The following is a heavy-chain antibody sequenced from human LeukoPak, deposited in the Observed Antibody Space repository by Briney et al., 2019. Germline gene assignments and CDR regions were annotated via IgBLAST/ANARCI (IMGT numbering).Heavy chain of an antibody. CDR2: IYSGGST. CDR3: ARDFDAGSKGGENGY. J-gene: IGHJ4*02. D-gene: IGHD2/OR15-2a*01. Sequence: PGGSLRLSCAASGFTVSSNYMSWVRQAPGKGLEWVSVIYSGGSTYYADSVKGRFTISRDNSKNTLYLQMNSLRAEDTAVYYCARDFDAGSKGGENGYWGQGTLVTVSS. CDR1: GFTVSSNY. V-gene: IGHV3-66*01.